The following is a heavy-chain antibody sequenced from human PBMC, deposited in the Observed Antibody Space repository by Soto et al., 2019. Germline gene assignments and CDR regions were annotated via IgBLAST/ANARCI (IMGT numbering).Heavy chain of an antibody. CDR2: IYYSGST. V-gene: IGHV4-39*01. Sequence: PSETMSLTCTVSGVSISSSIYYWGWIRQPPGKGLEWIGSIYYSGSTNYNPSLKSRVTISVDTSKNQLSLKLSSVTAADTAVYYCARHGAYYYDILTNWFDPWGQGTLVTVSS. CDR3: ARHGAYYYDILTNWFDP. D-gene: IGHD3-9*01. CDR1: GVSISSSIYY. J-gene: IGHJ5*02.